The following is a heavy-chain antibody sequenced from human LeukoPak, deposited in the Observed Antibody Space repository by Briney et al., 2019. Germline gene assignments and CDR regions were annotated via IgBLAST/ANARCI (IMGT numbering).Heavy chain of an antibody. V-gene: IGHV2-5*02. CDR2: IYGDENK. Sequence: SGPTLVKPTHTLTLTCTFSGFSVTTSGVGVRWIRQSPGKALEWLALIYGDENKRYSPSLKSRLTITKDTSKNLVVLKMTNMDPMDTATYFCTHGRAFYYDTTGYFPAFDYWGQGAPVTVSS. CDR3: THGRAFYYDTTGYFPAFDY. CDR1: GFSVTTSGVG. D-gene: IGHD3-22*01. J-gene: IGHJ4*02.